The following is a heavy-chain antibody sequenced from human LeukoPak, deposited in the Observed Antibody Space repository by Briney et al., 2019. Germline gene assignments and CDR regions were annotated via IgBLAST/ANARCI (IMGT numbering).Heavy chain of an antibody. CDR2: IYPGNSDI. Sequence: GESLKISCKGSGYSFASYWIAWVRQMPGKGLEWMGVIYPGNSDITYSTSFQGQVTISADKSVSTAYLHWSSLKVSDTAIYYCARHLSSIASCPNYWGQGTLVTVYS. J-gene: IGHJ4*02. D-gene: IGHD2-2*01. CDR3: ARHLSSIASCPNY. CDR1: GYSFASYW. V-gene: IGHV5-51*01.